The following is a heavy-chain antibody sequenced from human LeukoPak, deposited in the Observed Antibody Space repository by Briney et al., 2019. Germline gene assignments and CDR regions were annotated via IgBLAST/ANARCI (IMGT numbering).Heavy chain of an antibody. CDR1: GYSISSGYY. CDR3: AREGRDGYNGTFDY. CDR2: IYHSGST. D-gene: IGHD5-24*01. J-gene: IGHJ4*02. V-gene: IGHV4-38-2*02. Sequence: SETLSLTCTVSGYSISSGYYWGWIRQPPGKGLEWIGSIYHSGSTYYNPSLKSRVTISVDTSKNQFSLKLSSVTAADTAVYYCAREGRDGYNGTFDYWGQGTLVTVSS.